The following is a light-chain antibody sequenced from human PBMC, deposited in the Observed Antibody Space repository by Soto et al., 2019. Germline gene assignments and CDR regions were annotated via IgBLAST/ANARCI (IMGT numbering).Light chain of an antibody. CDR1: SSNMGSNY. CDR3: AAWDDSLSGHVV. Sequence: QLVLTQPPSASGTPGQRVTISCSGSSSNMGSNYVYWYQQLPGTAPKLLIYSSNQRPSGVPDRFSGSKSGTSASLAISGLRSEDEADYYCAAWDDSLSGHVVFGGGTKVTVL. V-gene: IGLV1-47*02. J-gene: IGLJ2*01. CDR2: SSN.